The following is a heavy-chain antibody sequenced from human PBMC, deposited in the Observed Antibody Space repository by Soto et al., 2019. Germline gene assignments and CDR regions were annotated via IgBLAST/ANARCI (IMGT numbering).Heavy chain of an antibody. Sequence: ASVKVSCKASGYTFTSYDINWVRQATGQGLEWMGWMNPNSGNTGYAQKFQGRVTMTRNTSISTAYMELSSLRSEDTAVYYCARVDSSSGGSIDYWGQGTLVTVSS. V-gene: IGHV1-8*01. J-gene: IGHJ4*02. CDR1: GYTFTSYD. CDR3: ARVDSSSGGSIDY. D-gene: IGHD6-6*01. CDR2: MNPNSGNT.